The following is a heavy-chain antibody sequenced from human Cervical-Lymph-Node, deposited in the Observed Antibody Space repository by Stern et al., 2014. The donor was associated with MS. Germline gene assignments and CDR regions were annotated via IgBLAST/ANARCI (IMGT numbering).Heavy chain of an antibody. CDR1: GFSLSTGGAA. V-gene: IGHV2-5*01. J-gene: IGHJ6*02. CDR3: ARSPSLWNGLDYYYYGLDV. Sequence: QVTLQESGPTLVKPTQTLTLTCTFSGFSLSTGGAAVGWIRQPPGKALEWLALIPWNDDVRYSPSLKRRLTITKDTSKNQVVLTLTNMHPVDTATYFCARSPSLWNGLDYYYYGLDVWGQGTTVTVSS. CDR2: IPWNDDV. D-gene: IGHD1-1*01.